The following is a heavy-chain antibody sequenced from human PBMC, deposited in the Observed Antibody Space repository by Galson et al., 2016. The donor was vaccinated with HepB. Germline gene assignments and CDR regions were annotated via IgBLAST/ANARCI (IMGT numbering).Heavy chain of an antibody. V-gene: IGHV2-5*02. D-gene: IGHD1-1*01. CDR2: IYWDDDT. CDR3: ARKVTRSHGNPFDQ. J-gene: IGHJ4*02. Sequence: PALVKPTQTLTLTCTVSGFSLSTSLVGVGWIRQPPGKALEWLAVIYWDDDTRYSPSLKSRLTITKDSSKNQVVLKMTNMDHVDTGTYYCARKVTRSHGNPFDQWGQGTQVTVSS. CDR1: GFSLSTSLVG.